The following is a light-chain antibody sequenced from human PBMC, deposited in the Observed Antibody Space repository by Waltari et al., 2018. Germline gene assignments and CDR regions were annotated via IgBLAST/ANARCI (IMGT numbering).Light chain of an antibody. CDR3: QKYDSLRAT. Sequence: VLTQSPGTLSLSTGERATLSCRASRSVIKYLAWYQQTPGRAPRLLIYHASTRATGIPDRFSGSGSGTDFSLTIRRLEPDDFAVYYCQKYDSLRATFGQGTRVEIK. CDR1: RSVIKY. CDR2: HAS. V-gene: IGKV3-20*01. J-gene: IGKJ1*01.